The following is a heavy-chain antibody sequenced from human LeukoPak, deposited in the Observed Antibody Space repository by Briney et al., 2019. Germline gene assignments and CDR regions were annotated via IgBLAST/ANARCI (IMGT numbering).Heavy chain of an antibody. CDR3: ARPRFGGFLWQYDY. J-gene: IGHJ4*02. CDR1: GGSTSSYY. Sequence: SETLSLTCTVSGGSTSSYYWTWMRQPPGKGLEWIGYIYTSGSTNYNPSLKSRVTISVDTSKKQFSLKLSSVTAADTAVYYCARPRFGGFLWQYDYWGQGALVTASS. D-gene: IGHD3-10*01. V-gene: IGHV4-4*09. CDR2: IYTSGST.